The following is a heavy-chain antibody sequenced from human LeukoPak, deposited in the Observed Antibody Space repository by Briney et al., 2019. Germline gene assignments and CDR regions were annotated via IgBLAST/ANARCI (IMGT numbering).Heavy chain of an antibody. CDR1: GFTVSSNY. J-gene: IGHJ3*02. D-gene: IGHD2-2*02. V-gene: IGHV3-66*01. CDR3: AGSGSKGYTTAFDI. Sequence: GGSLRLSCAASGFTVSSNYMSWVRQAPGKGLEWVSVIYSGGSTYYADSVKGRFTISRDNSKNTLYLQMNSLRAEDTAVYYCAGSGSKGYTTAFDIWRQGTMVTVSS. CDR2: IYSGGST.